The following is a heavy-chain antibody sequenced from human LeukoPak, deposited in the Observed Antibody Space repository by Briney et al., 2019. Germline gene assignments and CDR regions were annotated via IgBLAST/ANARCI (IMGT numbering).Heavy chain of an antibody. D-gene: IGHD3-22*01. CDR1: GGSISSSSYY. CDR2: IYYSGST. J-gene: IGHJ4*02. Sequence: SETLSLTCTVSGGSISSSSYYWRWLRQPPGKGLEWIGSIYYSGSTYYNPSLKSRVTISVDTSKNQFSLKLSSVTAADTAVYYCARQTYYYDSSGYYFSEYYFDYWGQGTLVTVSS. V-gene: IGHV4-39*01. CDR3: ARQTYYYDSSGYYFSEYYFDY.